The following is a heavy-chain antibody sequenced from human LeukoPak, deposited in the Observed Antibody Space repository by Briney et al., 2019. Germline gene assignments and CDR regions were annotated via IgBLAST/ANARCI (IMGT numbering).Heavy chain of an antibody. CDR3: ARHRGYSSGWYPGY. D-gene: IGHD6-19*01. J-gene: IGHJ4*02. CDR2: IYYSRST. V-gene: IGHV4-39*01. Sequence: SETLSLTCTVSGGSISSSSYYWGWIRQPPGKGLEWIGSIYYSRSTYYNPSLKSRVTISVDTSKNQFSLKLSSVTAADTAVYYCARHRGYSSGWYPGYWGQGTLVTVSS. CDR1: GGSISSSSYY.